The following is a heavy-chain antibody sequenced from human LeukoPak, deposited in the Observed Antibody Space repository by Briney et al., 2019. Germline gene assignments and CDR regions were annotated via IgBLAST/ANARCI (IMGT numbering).Heavy chain of an antibody. CDR2: ISYDGSNK. CDR1: GFTFSSYA. Sequence: GGSLRLSCAASGFTFSSYAMHWVRQAPGKGLEWVAVISYDGSNKYYADSVKGRFTISRDNSKNTLYLQMNSLRAEDTAVYYCAKDSSYYYGSGPLSSDMDVWGKGTTVTISS. D-gene: IGHD3-10*01. J-gene: IGHJ6*03. V-gene: IGHV3-30*04. CDR3: AKDSSYYYGSGPLSSDMDV.